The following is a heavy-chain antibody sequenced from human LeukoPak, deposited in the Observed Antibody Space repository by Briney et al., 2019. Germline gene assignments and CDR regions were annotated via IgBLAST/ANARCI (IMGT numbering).Heavy chain of an antibody. CDR2: ISGSGGST. CDR3: ARGTTGYSSGWLIDY. D-gene: IGHD6-19*01. V-gene: IGHV3-23*01. Sequence: GGSLRLSCAASGFTFSSYAMSWVRQAPGKGLEWVSAISGSGGSTYYADSVKGRFTISRDNAKNSLYLQMNSLRAEDTAVYYCARGTTGYSSGWLIDYWGQGTLVTVSS. J-gene: IGHJ4*02. CDR1: GFTFSSYA.